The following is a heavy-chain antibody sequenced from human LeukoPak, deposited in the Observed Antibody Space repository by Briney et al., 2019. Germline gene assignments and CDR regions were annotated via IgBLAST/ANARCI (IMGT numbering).Heavy chain of an antibody. D-gene: IGHD2-2*01. Sequence: SETLSLTCTVSGGSMNDYYWTWVRQPPGRGLEWIGYIFDIGNTNYNPPLKSRVTISLDTSKNQFSLRLNSVTAADTAVYYCAKGMMPDWFDPWGQGTLVTVSS. V-gene: IGHV4-59*01. CDR2: IFDIGNT. CDR1: GGSMNDYY. CDR3: AKGMMPDWFDP. J-gene: IGHJ5*02.